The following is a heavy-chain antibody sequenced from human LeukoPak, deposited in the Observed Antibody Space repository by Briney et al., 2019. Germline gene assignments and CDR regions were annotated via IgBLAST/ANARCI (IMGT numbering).Heavy chain of an antibody. CDR3: AKDEYYYDSSGYYKPPEY. J-gene: IGHJ4*02. CDR1: GCTSMKYS. Sequence: SRGLAGAASGCTSMKYSMSAVPQDPRKGLEWVSAISVSGGSTYYADSVKGRFTISRDNSKNTLYLQTNSMRAEDTAVYYCAKDEYYYDSSGYYKPPEYWGKGTLVTVSS. D-gene: IGHD3-22*01. V-gene: IGHV3-23*01. CDR2: ISVSGGST.